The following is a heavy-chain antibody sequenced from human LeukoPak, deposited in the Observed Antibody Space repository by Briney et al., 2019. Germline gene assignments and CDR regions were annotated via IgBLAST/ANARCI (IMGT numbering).Heavy chain of an antibody. V-gene: IGHV3-30*01. J-gene: IGHJ4*02. CDR1: GFTFSSYA. CDR3: ARDGSPYCSSTSCYHFGY. D-gene: IGHD2-2*01. Sequence: GGSLRLSCAASGFTFSSYAMHWVRQAPGKGLEWVAVISYDGSNKYYADSVNGRFTISRDNSKNTLYLQMNSLRAEDTAVYYCARDGSPYCSSTSCYHFGYWGQGTLVTVSS. CDR2: ISYDGSNK.